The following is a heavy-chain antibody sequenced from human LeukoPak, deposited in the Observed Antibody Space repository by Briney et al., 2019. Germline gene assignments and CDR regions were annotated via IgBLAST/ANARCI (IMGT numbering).Heavy chain of an antibody. CDR1: GGSISSYY. Sequence: SETLSLTYTVSGGSISSYYWSWIRQPPGKGLEWIGYIYYSGSTNYNPSLKSRVTISVDTSKNQFSLKLSSVTAADTAVYYCARHVAEAAGWLLDYWGQGTLVTVSS. D-gene: IGHD6-19*01. V-gene: IGHV4-59*08. CDR2: IYYSGST. CDR3: ARHVAEAAGWLLDY. J-gene: IGHJ4*02.